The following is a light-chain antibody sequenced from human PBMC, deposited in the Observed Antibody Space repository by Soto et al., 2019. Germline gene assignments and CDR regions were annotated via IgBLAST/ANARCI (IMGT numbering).Light chain of an antibody. CDR3: QQLNSYPPWT. V-gene: IGKV1-9*01. Sequence: DIQLTQSPSFLSASVGDGITITCRASQGISSYLAWYQQKPGKAPQLLIYGASTLQSGVPSRFSGSGSGTEFTLTISSLQPEDFATYYCQQLNSYPPWTFGQGTKVEIK. CDR2: GAS. J-gene: IGKJ1*01. CDR1: QGISSY.